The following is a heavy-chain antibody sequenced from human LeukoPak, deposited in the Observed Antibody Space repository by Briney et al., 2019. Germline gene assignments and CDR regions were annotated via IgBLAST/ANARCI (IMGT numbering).Heavy chain of an antibody. V-gene: IGHV1-2*02. CDR3: SKAQPNPIPSVPKFNLLEY. D-gene: IGHD1-14*01. J-gene: IGHJ4*02. CDR1: GYTFTGYY. CDR2: INPKSGDT. Sequence: ASVKVSCKTSGYTFTGYYMHWVRQAPGQNLEWMGWINPKSGDTNYAQKFQDRITMTRDTSLSTFYMELSSLRSDDAAIYYCSKAQPNPIPSVPKFNLLEYWGRGTPGTGS.